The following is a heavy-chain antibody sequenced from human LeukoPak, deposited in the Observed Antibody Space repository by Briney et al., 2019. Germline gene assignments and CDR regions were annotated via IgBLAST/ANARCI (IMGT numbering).Heavy chain of an antibody. Sequence: TSVTVSFMASGCTLINSAVQGVRQARGQRREGIGGIDDGSGNTNYAHKFQERVAIASYMSSSLVYMKLSSLRSNDTAVYYCAAEAAYYYDSRNAFDVWGQGTMVTVSS. CDR1: GCTLINSA. V-gene: IGHV1-58*01. CDR2: IDDGSGNT. J-gene: IGHJ3*01. CDR3: AAEAAYYYDSRNAFDV. D-gene: IGHD3-22*01.